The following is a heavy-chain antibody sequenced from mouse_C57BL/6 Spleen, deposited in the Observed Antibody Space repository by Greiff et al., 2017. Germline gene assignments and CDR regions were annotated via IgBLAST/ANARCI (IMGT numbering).Heavy chain of an antibody. V-gene: IGHV1-64*01. CDR3: ARSHYYGSSYAMDY. J-gene: IGHJ4*01. Sequence: QVQLQQPGAELVKPGASVKLSCKASGYTFTSYWMHWVKQRPGQGLEWIGMIHPNSGSTNYNEKFKSKATLPVDKSSSTAYMQLSSLTSEDSAVYYCARSHYYGSSYAMDYWGQGTSVTVSS. D-gene: IGHD1-1*01. CDR1: GYTFTSYW. CDR2: IHPNSGST.